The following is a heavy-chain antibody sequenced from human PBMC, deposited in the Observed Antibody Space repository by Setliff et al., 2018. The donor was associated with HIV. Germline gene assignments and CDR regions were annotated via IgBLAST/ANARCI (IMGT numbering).Heavy chain of an antibody. CDR1: GGSISSSSYY. V-gene: IGHV4-39*07. Sequence: SETLSLTCIVSGGSISSSSYYWGWIRQPPGKGLEWIGTVYYSGSTYYNPSLKSRVTISVDKSKNRFSLKLSSVTAADTAVYYCARAGGYCSGGSCYFDYWGQGTLVTVSS. CDR2: VYYSGST. J-gene: IGHJ4*02. D-gene: IGHD2-15*01. CDR3: ARAGGYCSGGSCYFDY.